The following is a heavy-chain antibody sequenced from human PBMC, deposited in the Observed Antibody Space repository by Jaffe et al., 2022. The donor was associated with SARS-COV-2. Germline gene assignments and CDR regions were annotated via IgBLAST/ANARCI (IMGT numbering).Heavy chain of an antibody. V-gene: IGHV1-18*01. CDR2: ISAYNGNT. Sequence: QVQLVQSGAEVKKPGASVKVSCKASGYTFTSYGISWVRQAPGQGLEWMGWISAYNGNTNYAQKLQGRVTMTTDTSTSTAYMELRSLRSDDTAVYYCARDQPAVCYDSSGCDDYWGQGTLVTVSS. J-gene: IGHJ4*02. D-gene: IGHD3-22*01. CDR3: ARDQPAVCYDSSGCDDY. CDR1: GYTFTSYG.